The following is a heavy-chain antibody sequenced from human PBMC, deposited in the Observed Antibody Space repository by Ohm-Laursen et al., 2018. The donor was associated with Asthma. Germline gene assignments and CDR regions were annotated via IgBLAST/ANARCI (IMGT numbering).Heavy chain of an antibody. V-gene: IGHV3-30*04. CDR1: GFTFRSYA. CDR2: ISYDGSNI. CDR3: AKDLSSYGFGDYPLGRP. Sequence: SLRLSCAASGFTFRSYAMHWVRQAPGKGLEWVAFISYDGSNIYYGDSVKGRFTVFRDNSNYILYLQMNSLRAEDTAVHYCAKDLSSYGFGDYPLGRPWGQGTLVTVSS. J-gene: IGHJ5*02. D-gene: IGHD3-16*02.